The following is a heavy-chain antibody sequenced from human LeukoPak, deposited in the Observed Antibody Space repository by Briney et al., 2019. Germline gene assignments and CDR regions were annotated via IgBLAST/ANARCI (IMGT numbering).Heavy chain of an antibody. CDR3: ARRSGYSNLFDY. CDR2: IYYSGST. Sequence: SETLSLTCTVSGGSISSYYWSWIRQPPGKGLEWIGYIYYSGSTNYNPSLKSRVTISVDTSKNQFSLKLSSVTAADTAVYYCARRSGYSNLFDYWGQGTLVTVSS. D-gene: IGHD4-11*01. CDR1: GGSISSYY. V-gene: IGHV4-59*08. J-gene: IGHJ4*02.